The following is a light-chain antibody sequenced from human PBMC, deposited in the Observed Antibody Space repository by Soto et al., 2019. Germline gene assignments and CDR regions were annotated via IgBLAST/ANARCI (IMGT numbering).Light chain of an antibody. J-gene: IGLJ1*01. CDR3: SSYTTSSTIV. CDR2: DVS. V-gene: IGLV2-14*01. CDR1: SSDVGGFNF. Sequence: QSALTQPASVSGSPGQSITISCTGTSSDVGGFNFVSWYQQPPGKAPKLMIYDVSHRPSGVSNRFSGSKSGNTASLTISGLQAEDEGDYYCSSYTTSSTIVFGTGTKLTGL.